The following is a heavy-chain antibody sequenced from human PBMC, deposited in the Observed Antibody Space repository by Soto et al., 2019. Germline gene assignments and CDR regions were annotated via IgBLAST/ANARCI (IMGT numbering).Heavy chain of an antibody. D-gene: IGHD1-26*01. CDR2: IYTSVTT. CDR3: AREGASGFGMDV. J-gene: IGHJ6*02. Sequence: PSETLSLTCNFSCGSIMGYYWSWIRQPSGKALEWIGRIYTSVTTNYNPSLKSRATILIDTSKNQFSLKLSSVTAADTAVYYCAREGASGFGMDVWGQGTTVTVSS. V-gene: IGHV4-4*07. CDR1: CGSIMGYY.